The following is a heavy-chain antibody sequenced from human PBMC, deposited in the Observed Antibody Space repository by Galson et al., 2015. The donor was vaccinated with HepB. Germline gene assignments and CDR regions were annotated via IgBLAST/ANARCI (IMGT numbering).Heavy chain of an antibody. V-gene: IGHV3-74*01. CDR3: ARDVMAVLRFLEWLPDPENWFDP. CDR1: GFTFSSYW. Sequence: SLRLSCAASGFTFSSYWMHWVRQAPGKGLVWVSRINSDGSSTSYADSVKGRFTISRDNAKNTLYLQMNSLRAEDTAVYYCARDVMAVLRFLEWLPDPENWFDPWGQGTLVTVSS. CDR2: INSDGSST. D-gene: IGHD3-3*01. J-gene: IGHJ5*02.